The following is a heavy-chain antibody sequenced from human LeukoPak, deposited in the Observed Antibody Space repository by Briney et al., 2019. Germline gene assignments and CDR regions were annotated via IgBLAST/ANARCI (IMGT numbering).Heavy chain of an antibody. CDR1: GGSISSYC. CDR2: IYYSGST. J-gene: IGHJ6*03. Sequence: SETLSLTCTASGGSISSYCWSWIRQPPGKGLEWIGYIYYSGSTIYNPALKSRVTILVDTSKNQFSLKLSSVTAADTAVYYCARDVVVPAAMSFNYYYYMDVWGKGTPVTVSS. V-gene: IGHV4-59*01. D-gene: IGHD2-2*01. CDR3: ARDVVVPAAMSFNYYYYMDV.